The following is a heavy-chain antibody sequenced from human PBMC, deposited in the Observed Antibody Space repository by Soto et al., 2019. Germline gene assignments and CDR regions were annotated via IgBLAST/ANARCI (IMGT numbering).Heavy chain of an antibody. CDR2: ISSNGGST. D-gene: IGHD6-19*01. CDR1: GFTFSSYA. Sequence: GGSLRLSCAASGFTFSSYAMSWVRQAPGKGLEWVSAISSNGGSTYYADSVKGRFTISRDNSKNTLYLQMSSLRAEDTAVYYCVKRGYSSGWPDFDYWGQGTLVTVSS. J-gene: IGHJ4*02. CDR3: VKRGYSSGWPDFDY. V-gene: IGHV3-64D*06.